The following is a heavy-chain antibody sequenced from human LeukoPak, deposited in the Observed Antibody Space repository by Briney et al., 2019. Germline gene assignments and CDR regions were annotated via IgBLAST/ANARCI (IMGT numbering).Heavy chain of an antibody. CDR1: GFTFSSCA. CDR2: ISGSGGST. CDR3: AKGTYSSSPRDY. V-gene: IGHV3-23*01. D-gene: IGHD6-6*01. J-gene: IGHJ4*02. Sequence: GGSLRLSCAASGFTFSSCAMSWVRQAPGRGLEWVSAISGSGGSTHYAGSVNGRFTISRDNSKNTLFLQMNSLRAEDTAVYYCAKGTYSSSPRDYWGQGTLVTVSS.